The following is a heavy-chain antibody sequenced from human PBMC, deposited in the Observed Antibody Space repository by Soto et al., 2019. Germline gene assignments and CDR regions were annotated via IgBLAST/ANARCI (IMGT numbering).Heavy chain of an antibody. CDR1: GFTFSSYS. V-gene: IGHV3-48*02. D-gene: IGHD5-18*01. J-gene: IGHJ6*02. CDR3: ARGPVKARGYSYGSVYYYGMDV. Sequence: EVQLVESGGGLVQPGGSLRLSCAASGFTFSSYSMNWVRQAPGKGLEWVSYISSSSTIYYADSVKGRFTISRDNAKNSLYLQMNSLRDEDTAVYYCARGPVKARGYSYGSVYYYGMDVWGQGTTVTVSS. CDR2: ISSSSTI.